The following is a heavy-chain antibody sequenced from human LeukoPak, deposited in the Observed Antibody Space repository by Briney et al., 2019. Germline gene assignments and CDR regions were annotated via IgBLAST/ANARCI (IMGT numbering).Heavy chain of an antibody. Sequence: GGSLRLSCAASGNYLMHWVRQAPGKGLVWVSHINSDGSWTGYADSVKGRFTISKDNAKNTVYLQMNNLRAEETAVYYCVSFYETNWGRGTLVTVSS. V-gene: IGHV3-74*01. D-gene: IGHD2-2*01. CDR3: VSFYETN. CDR1: GNYL. CDR2: INSDGSWT. J-gene: IGHJ4*02.